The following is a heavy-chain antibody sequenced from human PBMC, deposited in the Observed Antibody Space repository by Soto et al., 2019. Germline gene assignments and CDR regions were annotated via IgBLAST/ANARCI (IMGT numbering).Heavy chain of an antibody. CDR3: ARHFSNRITMIVVVTPRRTSFDY. V-gene: IGHV4-39*01. D-gene: IGHD3-22*01. CDR1: GGSISSGGYY. Sequence: PSETLSLTCTVSGGSISSGGYYWSWIRQHPGKGLEWIGYIYYSGSTYYNPSLKSRVTISVDTSKNQFSLKLSSVTAADTAVYYCARHFSNRITMIVVVTPRRTSFDYWGQGTLVTVSS. J-gene: IGHJ4*02. CDR2: IYYSGST.